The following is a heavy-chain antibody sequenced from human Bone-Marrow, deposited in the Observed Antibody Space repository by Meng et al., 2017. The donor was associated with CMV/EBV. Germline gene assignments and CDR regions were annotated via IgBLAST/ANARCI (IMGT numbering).Heavy chain of an antibody. D-gene: IGHD6-19*01. J-gene: IGHJ4*02. CDR2: INPNSGGT. Sequence: ASVKVTCKASGYTFTGYYMHWVRQAPGQGLEWMGWINPNSGGTNYAQKFQGRVTMTRDTSISTVYMELSRLRSDDTAGYYCARLRGIAVAGTDYWGQGTLVTVSS. CDR1: GYTFTGYY. V-gene: IGHV1-2*02. CDR3: ARLRGIAVAGTDY.